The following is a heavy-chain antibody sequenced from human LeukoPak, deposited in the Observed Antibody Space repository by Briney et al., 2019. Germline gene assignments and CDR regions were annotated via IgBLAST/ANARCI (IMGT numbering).Heavy chain of an antibody. D-gene: IGHD1-14*01. CDR1: GFTVSSNH. J-gene: IGHJ4*02. CDR2: IYSGGDT. Sequence: GGSLRLSCAASGFTVSSNHMSWVRQAPGRGLEWVSVIYSGGDTRYADSVRGRFTVSRDNFKNTLNPQMNNLRAEDTAVYYCARQYGNYYFDYWGQGTLVTVSS. V-gene: IGHV3-53*01. CDR3: ARQYGNYYFDY.